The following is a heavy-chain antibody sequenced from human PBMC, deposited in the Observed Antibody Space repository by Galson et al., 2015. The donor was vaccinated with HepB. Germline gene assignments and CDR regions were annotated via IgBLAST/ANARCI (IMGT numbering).Heavy chain of an antibody. CDR1: GFTFSSYS. Sequence: SLRLSCAASGFTFSSYSMNWVRQAPGKGLEWVSSISSSSSYICYADSVKGRFTISRDNAKNSLYLQMNSLRAEDTAVYYCARDGTTIPDIDYWGQGTLVTVSS. D-gene: IGHD4-17*01. J-gene: IGHJ4*02. V-gene: IGHV3-21*01. CDR2: ISSSSSYI. CDR3: ARDGTTIPDIDY.